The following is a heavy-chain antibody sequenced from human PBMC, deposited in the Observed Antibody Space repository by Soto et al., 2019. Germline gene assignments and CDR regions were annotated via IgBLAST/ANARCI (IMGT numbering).Heavy chain of an antibody. CDR3: ARDSQSRVASYYYYGMDV. J-gene: IGHJ6*02. CDR1: GFTFSSYA. CDR2: ISYDGSNK. Sequence: HPGGSLRLSCAASGFTFSSYAMHWVRQAPGKGLEWVAVISYDGSNKYYADSVKGRFTISRDNSKNTLYLQMNSLRAEDTAVYYCARDSQSRVASYYYYGMDVWGQGTTVTVSS. D-gene: IGHD2-15*01. V-gene: IGHV3-30-3*01.